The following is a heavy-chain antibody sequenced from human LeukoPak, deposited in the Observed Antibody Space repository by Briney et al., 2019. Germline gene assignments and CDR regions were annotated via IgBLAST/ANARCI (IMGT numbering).Heavy chain of an antibody. CDR3: AREYY. Sequence: GGSLRLSCAGSGFTFSSFWMSWVRQAPGKGLEWVANIKEDGSEKYYVDSVKGRFTISRDSAKNSLYLQMNSLRADDTAVYYCAREYYWGQGALVTVSS. CDR1: GFTFSSFW. CDR2: IKEDGSEK. J-gene: IGHJ4*02. V-gene: IGHV3-7*03.